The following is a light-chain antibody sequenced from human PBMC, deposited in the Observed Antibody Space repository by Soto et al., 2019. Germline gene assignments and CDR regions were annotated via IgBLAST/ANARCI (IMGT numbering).Light chain of an antibody. CDR1: SSDVGGYNY. CDR3: SSYTSSSTPYV. V-gene: IGLV2-14*01. Sequence: QSALTQPASVSGSPGQSITISCTGTSSDVGGYNYVSWYQQHPGKAPKLMIYEVSNRASGVSNRFSGSKSGNTASLTIAGLQAEDEADYYCSSYTSSSTPYVVGTGTKLTVL. J-gene: IGLJ1*01. CDR2: EVS.